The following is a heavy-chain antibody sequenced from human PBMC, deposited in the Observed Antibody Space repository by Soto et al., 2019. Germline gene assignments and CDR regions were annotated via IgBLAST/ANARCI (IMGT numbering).Heavy chain of an antibody. J-gene: IGHJ6*02. D-gene: IGHD2-15*01. Sequence: PGGSLRLSCPHPGLTFSNAWMSWARQAPGKGLERVVRVKAKSEGWTIDYAAPVKGRLTTARDDSKTTLYLQMDSLQTEDTAVYYCTTDYCSGGSCYFVGNYYGMDVWGQGTTVTVSS. CDR3: TTDYCSGGSCYFVGNYYGMDV. CDR2: VKAKSEGWTI. V-gene: IGHV3-15*01. CDR1: GLTFSNAW.